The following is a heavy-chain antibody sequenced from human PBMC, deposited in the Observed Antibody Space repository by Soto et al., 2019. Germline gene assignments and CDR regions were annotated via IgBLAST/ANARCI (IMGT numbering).Heavy chain of an antibody. J-gene: IGHJ5*02. D-gene: IGHD2-2*01. V-gene: IGHV1-8*01. CDR2: MNPNSGHT. Sequence: VQLVQSGAEVKKPGASVKVSCKASGYTFTSHDINWMRQATGQGLEWMGWMNPNSGHTNYAQKFQARLTMTRDTSISTAYMELTSLRSEDTAIYYCASDMSTTWGQGTLVTVSS. CDR3: ASDMSTT. CDR1: GYTFTSHD.